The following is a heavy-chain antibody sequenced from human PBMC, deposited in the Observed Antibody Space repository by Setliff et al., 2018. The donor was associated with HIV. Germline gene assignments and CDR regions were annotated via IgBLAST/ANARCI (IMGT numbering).Heavy chain of an antibody. V-gene: IGHV3-7*01. J-gene: IGHJ4*02. CDR2: IKQDGSET. D-gene: IGHD2-15*01. CDR1: GFIFSSYW. CDR3: ARASAATYCSGGACYLPDY. Sequence: PGGSLRLSCSVSGFIFSSYWMNWVRQTPGKGLEWVAKIKQDGSETSYVDSVQGRFTVSRDNAKNSLYPQMNSLRAEDTATYYCARASAATYCSGGACYLPDYWGQGTLVTVSS.